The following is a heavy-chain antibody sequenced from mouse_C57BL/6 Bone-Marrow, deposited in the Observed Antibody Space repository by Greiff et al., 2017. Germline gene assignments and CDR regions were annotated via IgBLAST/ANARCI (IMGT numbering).Heavy chain of an antibody. CDR2: IYPGDGDT. V-gene: IGHV1-80*01. CDR3: ARDWDYFDY. D-gene: IGHD4-1*01. Sequence: VQLQQSGAELVKPGASVKISCKVSGYAFSTYWMNWVKQRTGKGLAWIGQIYPGDGDTNYNGKFKGTATLTADKSSSTAYMQLSSLTSEASAVYVCARDWDYFDYWGQGTTLTVAS. J-gene: IGHJ2*01. CDR1: GYAFSTYW.